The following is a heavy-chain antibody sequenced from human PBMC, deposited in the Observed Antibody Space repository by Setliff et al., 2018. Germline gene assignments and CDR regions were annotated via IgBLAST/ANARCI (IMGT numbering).Heavy chain of an antibody. CDR1: GYTFTGYY. J-gene: IGHJ5*02. D-gene: IGHD3-3*01. V-gene: IGHV1-2*04. Sequence: VASVKVSCKASGYTFTGYYMHWVRQAPGQGLEWMGWINPNSGGANYAQKFQGWVTMTRDTSISTAYMELSRLRSDDTAVYYCARDGLGYYNFWSGSQGANWFDPWGQGTLVTVS. CDR3: ARDGLGYYNFWSGSQGANWFDP. CDR2: INPNSGGA.